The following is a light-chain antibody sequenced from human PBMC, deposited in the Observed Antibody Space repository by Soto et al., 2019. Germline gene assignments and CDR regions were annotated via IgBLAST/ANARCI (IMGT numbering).Light chain of an antibody. V-gene: IGLV2-14*03. CDR2: DVT. CDR1: SSDVGAHNY. CDR3: NSCTTANTYV. J-gene: IGLJ1*01. Sequence: QSVLTQPASVSGSPGQSIAISCTGTSSDVGAHNYVSRYQQHPGEAPKLIIYDVTNRPSGVPDRFSGSKSGNTASLTISGLQAEDEADYYCNSCTTANTYVFGTGTKVTVL.